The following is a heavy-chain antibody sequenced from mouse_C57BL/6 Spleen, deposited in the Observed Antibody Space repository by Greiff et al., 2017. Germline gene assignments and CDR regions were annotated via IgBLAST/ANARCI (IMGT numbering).Heavy chain of an antibody. CDR1: GFTFSDFY. CDR3: ARDGADWYFDV. J-gene: IGHJ1*03. Sequence: EVKLVESGGGLVQSGRSLRLSCATSGFTFSDFYMEWVRQAPGKGLEWIAASRNKANDYKTEYSASVKGRFIVSRDTSQSILYLQMNALRAEDTAIDYCARDGADWYFDVWGTGTTVTVSS. CDR2: SRNKANDYKT. V-gene: IGHV7-1*01.